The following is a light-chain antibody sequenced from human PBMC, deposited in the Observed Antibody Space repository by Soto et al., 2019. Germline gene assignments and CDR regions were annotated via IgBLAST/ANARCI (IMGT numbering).Light chain of an antibody. CDR1: QNISNY. CDR2: DVS. CDR3: QQFDDSVT. Sequence: IVLTQSPATLSLSPVKRATLSCRASQNISNYLIWYQQKPGQAPRLLIYDVSNRATGTPDRFSGSGSGTDFTLTISRLEPEDSAVYYCQQFDDSVTFGQGTRLEIK. J-gene: IGKJ5*01. V-gene: IGKV3-11*01.